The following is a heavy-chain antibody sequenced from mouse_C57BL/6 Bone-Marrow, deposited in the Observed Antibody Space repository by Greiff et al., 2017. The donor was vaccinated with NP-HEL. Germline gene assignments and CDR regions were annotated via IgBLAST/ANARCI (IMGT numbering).Heavy chain of an antibody. V-gene: IGHV3-1*01. Sequence: EVKLQESGPGMVKPSQSLSLTCTVTGYSITSGYDWHWIRHFPGNKLEWMGYISYSGSTNYNPSLKSRISITHDTAKNHFFLKLNSVTTEDTATYYCARGRTSNNDAMDYWGQGTSVTVSS. J-gene: IGHJ4*01. CDR2: ISYSGST. D-gene: IGHD2-5*01. CDR1: GYSITSGYD. CDR3: ARGRTSNNDAMDY.